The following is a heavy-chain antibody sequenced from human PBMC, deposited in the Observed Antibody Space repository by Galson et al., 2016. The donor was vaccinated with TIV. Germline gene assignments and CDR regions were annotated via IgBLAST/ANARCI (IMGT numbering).Heavy chain of an antibody. D-gene: IGHD4-17*01. V-gene: IGHV5-51*01. J-gene: IGHJ4*02. Sequence: QSGAEVKKPGESLKISCKGSGYSFTTYWIGWVRQMPGKGLEWMGIIYPSDSDTRYSPAFQGQVTIPADKSITTAYLQWTSLKASDTAMYYCARQVHGDYGVDYWGQGTLVTVSS. CDR2: IYPSDSDT. CDR1: GYSFTTYW. CDR3: ARQVHGDYGVDY.